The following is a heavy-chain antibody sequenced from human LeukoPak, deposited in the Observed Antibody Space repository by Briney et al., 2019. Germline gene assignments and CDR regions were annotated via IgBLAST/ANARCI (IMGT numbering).Heavy chain of an antibody. CDR2: MNPNSGNT. D-gene: IGHD3-3*01. CDR3: ARAGGDYDFWSGYYSPYYFDY. CDR1: GYTFTSYG. V-gene: IGHV1-8*03. J-gene: IGHJ4*02. Sequence: AASVKVSCKASGYTFTSYGISWVRQAPGQGLEWMGWMNPNSGNTGYAQKFQGRVTITRNTSISTAYMELSSLRSEDTAVYYCARAGGDYDFWSGYYSPYYFDYWGQGTLVTVSS.